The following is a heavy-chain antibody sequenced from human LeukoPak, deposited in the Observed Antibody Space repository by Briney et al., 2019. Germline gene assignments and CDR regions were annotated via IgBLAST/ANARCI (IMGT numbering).Heavy chain of an antibody. V-gene: IGHV1-2*04. CDR1: GYTFTGYY. D-gene: IGHD3-9*01. CDR3: ARQYYDILTGYYNFGY. CDR2: INPNSGGT. J-gene: IGHJ4*02. Sequence: ASVNVSCKASGYTFTGYYMHWVRQAPGQGLEWMGWINPNSGGTNYAQKFQGWVTMTRDTSISTAYMELSRLRSDDTAVYYCARQYYDILTGYYNFGYWGQGTLVTVSS.